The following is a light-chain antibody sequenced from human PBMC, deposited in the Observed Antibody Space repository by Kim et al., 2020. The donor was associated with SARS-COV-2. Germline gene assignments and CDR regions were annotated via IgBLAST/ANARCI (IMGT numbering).Light chain of an antibody. Sequence: QSVLTQPPSVSGAPGQRVTISCTGISSNIGAGYGVHWYQQLPGTAPKLLIYGDINRPSGVPDRFSGSKSGTSASLAITGLQTEDEADYYCQSYDNRLSGYVFGTGTKVYVL. V-gene: IGLV1-40*01. J-gene: IGLJ1*01. CDR2: GDI. CDR3: QSYDNRLSGYV. CDR1: SSNIGAGYG.